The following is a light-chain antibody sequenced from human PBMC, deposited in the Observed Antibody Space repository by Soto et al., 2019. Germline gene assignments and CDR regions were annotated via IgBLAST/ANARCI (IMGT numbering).Light chain of an antibody. CDR3: SSYTSSSPYV. CDR1: SSDVGGYNY. CDR2: EVS. V-gene: IGLV2-14*01. J-gene: IGLJ1*01. Sequence: QSVLTQPASVSGSPGQSITISCTGTSSDVGGYNYVSWYQQHPGKAPKLMIYEVSNRPSGVSNRFSGSKSGNTASLTISGRQAEYEADYYCSSYTSSSPYVFGTGTKVTVL.